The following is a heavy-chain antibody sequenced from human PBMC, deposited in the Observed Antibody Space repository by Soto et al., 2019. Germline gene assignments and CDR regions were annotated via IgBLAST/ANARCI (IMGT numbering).Heavy chain of an antibody. D-gene: IGHD2-2*01. J-gene: IGHJ6*02. CDR2: ISGRGTTT. V-gene: IGHV3-48*02. CDR3: ARLGYCSSATCKYYFYYYGMDV. CDR1: CFRCCSYS. Sequence: GGSLSLACESSCFRCCSYSMSWVRQWPGNGVEWFSFISGRGTTTYYADSVKCRFTVSRDNAKNSLSLEVNSLRDEDTAVYYCARLGYCSSATCKYYFYYYGMDVWGQGTTVTVSS.